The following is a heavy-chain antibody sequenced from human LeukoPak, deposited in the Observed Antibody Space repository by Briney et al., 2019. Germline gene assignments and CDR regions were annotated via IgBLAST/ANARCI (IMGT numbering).Heavy chain of an antibody. V-gene: IGHV3-48*04. CDR3: ARVEASGYDYGAFDY. Sequence: GGSLRLSCAASGFTFSSYSMNWVRQAPGKGLEWVSYISSSGSTIYYADSVKGRFTISRDNAKNSLYLQMNSLRAEDTAVYYCARVEASGYDYGAFDYWGQGTLVTVSS. D-gene: IGHD5-12*01. J-gene: IGHJ4*02. CDR2: ISSSGSTI. CDR1: GFTFSSYS.